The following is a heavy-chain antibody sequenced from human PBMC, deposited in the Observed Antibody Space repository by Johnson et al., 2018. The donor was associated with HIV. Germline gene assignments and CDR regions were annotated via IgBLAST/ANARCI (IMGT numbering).Heavy chain of an antibody. V-gene: IGHV3-74*01. CDR3: TRESTEAFDI. CDR2: INSDGTHT. Sequence: VQLVESGGGLVQPGGSQRLSCAASGFTFSNFGMNWVRQTPRKGVCVSRINSDGTHTTYADSVKGRFTFSRDNAKSTLHVQMNSLRAEDTAVYYCTRESTEAFDIWGQGTMVTVSS. J-gene: IGHJ3*02. D-gene: IGHD1-14*01. CDR1: GFTFSNFG.